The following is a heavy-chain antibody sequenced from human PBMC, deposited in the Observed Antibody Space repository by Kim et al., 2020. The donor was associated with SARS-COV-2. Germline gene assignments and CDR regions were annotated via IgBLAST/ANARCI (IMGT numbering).Heavy chain of an antibody. CDR3: ARDRNIGSSYFDY. Sequence: GGSLRLSCIASGFNFGGYGMHWVRQAPGKELEWVAVIWHDGSNKFYVDSVKGQFTISRDNSKNTLYLQMNNLRADDTAVYHCARDRNIGSSYFDYWGQGT. CDR1: GFNFGGYG. V-gene: IGHV3-33*01. D-gene: IGHD5-12*01. CDR2: IWHDGSNK. J-gene: IGHJ4*02.